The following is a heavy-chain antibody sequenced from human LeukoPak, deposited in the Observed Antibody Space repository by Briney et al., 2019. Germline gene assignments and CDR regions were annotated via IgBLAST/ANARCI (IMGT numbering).Heavy chain of an antibody. CDR2: IIPIFGTA. CDR3: ASRTYTYDSSGYYRRNYYFDY. V-gene: IGHV1-69*13. CDR1: GGTFSSYA. J-gene: IGHJ4*02. Sequence: ASVKVSCKASGGTFSSYAISWVRQAPGQGLEWMGGIIPIFGTANYAQKFQGRVTITADESTSTAYMELSSLRSEGTAVYYCASRTYTYDSSGYYRRNYYFDYWGQGTLVTVSS. D-gene: IGHD3-22*01.